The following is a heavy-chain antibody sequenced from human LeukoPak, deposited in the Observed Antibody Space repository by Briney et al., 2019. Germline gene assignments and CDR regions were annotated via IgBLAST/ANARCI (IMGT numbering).Heavy chain of an antibody. CDR1: GYTFTSYY. J-gene: IGHJ4*02. D-gene: IGHD1-26*01. CDR2: INPSGGST. Sequence: GASVKVSCKASGYTFTSYYMHWVRQAPGQGLEWMGVINPSGGSTSYAQKFQGRVTISVDTSKNHFSLKLRSVTAADTAVYYCATLRSWSPDYFDHWGQGTLVTVSS. V-gene: IGHV1-46*01. CDR3: ATLRSWSPDYFDH.